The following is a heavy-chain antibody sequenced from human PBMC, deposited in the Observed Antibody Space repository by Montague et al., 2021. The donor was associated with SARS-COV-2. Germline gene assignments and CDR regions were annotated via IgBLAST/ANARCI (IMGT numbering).Heavy chain of an antibody. CDR1: GGSISSYC. CDR3: AGDRGRFWHFDL. J-gene: IGHJ2*01. Sequence: ETLSLTCTVSGGSISSYCWNWIRQSPGKGLEWIGYIYYSGSTKYNPSLKSRVTISVDTSKSQMSLRLNSVTAADTAVYYCAGDRGRFWHFDLWGRGTLVTVSS. CDR2: IYYSGST. D-gene: IGHD5-12*01. V-gene: IGHV4-59*01.